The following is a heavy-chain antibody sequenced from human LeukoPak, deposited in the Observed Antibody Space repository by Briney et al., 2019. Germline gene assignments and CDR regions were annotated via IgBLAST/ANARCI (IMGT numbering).Heavy chain of an antibody. J-gene: IGHJ2*01. V-gene: IGHV3-13*01. Sequence: GGSLRLSCAASGFTFSRYDMHWVRQPTGKGLEWVSGIGTAGEIYYPGSVKGRFTISRENAKNSLYLQMNSLRAGDTAVYYCARAGYSSSWYSRYFDLWGRGTLVTVSS. CDR3: ARAGYSSSWYSRYFDL. CDR2: IGTAGEI. D-gene: IGHD6-13*01. CDR1: GFTFSRYD.